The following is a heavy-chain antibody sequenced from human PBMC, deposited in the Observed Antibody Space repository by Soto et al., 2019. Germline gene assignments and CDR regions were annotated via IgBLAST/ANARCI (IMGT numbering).Heavy chain of an antibody. V-gene: IGHV3-64*01. CDR3: AMVDNYVTPTPQDV. Sequence: SLRHSWRASLVTLSIYGMHLVLHSPGKGLEYVSAISSDGGNTHYASKVQGRLTMTTDTSTSTAYMDLGSLTSDDTAVYYCAMVDNYVTPTPQDVWGQGTTVTVSS. CDR1: LVTLSIYG. D-gene: IGHD3-16*01. J-gene: IGHJ6*02. CDR2: ISSDGGNT.